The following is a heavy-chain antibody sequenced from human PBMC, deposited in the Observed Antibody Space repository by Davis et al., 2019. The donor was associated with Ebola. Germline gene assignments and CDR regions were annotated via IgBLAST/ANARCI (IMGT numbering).Heavy chain of an antibody. Sequence: GESLKISCKASGYKFSNYWIGWVRQMTGKGPELVGIIYPGDSEIRYSPSFQGQVTISADKSLSVAYLQWNSLKASDTATYYCTRRGAAAADGLDVWGQGTTVTVSS. J-gene: IGHJ6*02. V-gene: IGHV5-51*01. D-gene: IGHD6-13*01. CDR2: IYPGDSEI. CDR1: GYKFSNYW. CDR3: TRRGAAAADGLDV.